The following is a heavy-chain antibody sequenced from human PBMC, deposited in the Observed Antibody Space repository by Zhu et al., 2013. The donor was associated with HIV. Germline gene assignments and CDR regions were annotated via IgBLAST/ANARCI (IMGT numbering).Heavy chain of an antibody. CDR3: ARSRGYCTRTRCQSDAFDI. D-gene: IGHD2-2*01. Sequence: QVHLVQSGAELKKPGASVKISCQASGYTFTTFELNWVRQAPGRGLEWVGWMTPNTDSAGYAQRFQGRLTMTRNTSINTAYLELTSLRSDDTAVYYCARSRGYCTRTRCQSDAFDIWGQGAMVTVSS. CDR1: GYTFTTFE. V-gene: IGHV1-8*01. J-gene: IGHJ3*02. CDR2: MTPNTDSA.